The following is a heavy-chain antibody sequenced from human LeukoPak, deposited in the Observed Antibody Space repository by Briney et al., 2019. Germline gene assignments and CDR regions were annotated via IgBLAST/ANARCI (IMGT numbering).Heavy chain of an antibody. Sequence: SETLSLTCAVYGGSFSGYYWSWIRQPPGKGLEWIGETNHSGSTNYNLSLKSRVTISVDTSKNQFSLKLSSVTAADTAVYYCARGQIGTTTVRGYNWFDPWGQGTLVTVSS. J-gene: IGHJ5*02. V-gene: IGHV4-34*01. D-gene: IGHD4-17*01. CDR1: GGSFSGYY. CDR3: ARGQIGTTTVRGYNWFDP. CDR2: TNHSGST.